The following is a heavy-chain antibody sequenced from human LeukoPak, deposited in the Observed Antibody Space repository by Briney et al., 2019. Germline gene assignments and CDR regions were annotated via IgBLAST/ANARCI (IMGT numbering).Heavy chain of an antibody. CDR3: ARAYYDSSGSHFDY. J-gene: IGHJ4*02. CDR2: ISSSSSTI. Sequence: PGGSLRLSCAASGFTFSIYSMNWVRQAPGKGLEWVSYISSSSSTIHYADSVKGRFTISRDNAKNSLYLQMNSLRAEDTAVYYCARAYYDSSGSHFDYWGQGTLVTVSS. D-gene: IGHD3-22*01. V-gene: IGHV3-48*04. CDR1: GFTFSIYS.